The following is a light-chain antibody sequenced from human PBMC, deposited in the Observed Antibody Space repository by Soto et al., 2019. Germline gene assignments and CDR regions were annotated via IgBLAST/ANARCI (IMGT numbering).Light chain of an antibody. J-gene: IGKJ1*01. V-gene: IGKV3-15*01. CDR2: GAS. CDR3: QQYNNWPPG. CDR1: QSVSSN. Sequence: EIVMTQSPATLSVSPGERATLSCRASQSVSSNLAWYQQKPGQAPRLLIYGASTRATGIPARFSGSGSGTEFTLTISSLQSEEFAVYYCQQYNNWPPGFGQGTKVEIK.